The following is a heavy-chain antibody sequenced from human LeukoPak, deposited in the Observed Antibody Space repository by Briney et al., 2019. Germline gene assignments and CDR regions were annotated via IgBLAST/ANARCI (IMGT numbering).Heavy chain of an antibody. CDR2: INPNSGDT. V-gene: IGHV1-2*02. Sequence: ASVKVSCKASGYTFTGYYMHWVRQAPGQGLEWMGWINPNSGDTSYAQNFQGRVTMTRDTSISTAYMELSSLTSDDTAAYYCAKGRKMVAAGTESPALFDYWGQGTLVAVSS. CDR1: GYTFTGYY. CDR3: AKGRKMVAAGTESPALFDY. J-gene: IGHJ4*02. D-gene: IGHD6-13*01.